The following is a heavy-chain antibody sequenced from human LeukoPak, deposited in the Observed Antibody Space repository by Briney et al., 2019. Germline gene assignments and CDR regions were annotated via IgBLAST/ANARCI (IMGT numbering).Heavy chain of an antibody. J-gene: IGHJ6*02. V-gene: IGHV3-30*06. CDR2: TSYGGQHK. CDR1: GFTFRRFG. Sequence: GGSLRLSCAASGFTFRRFGMHWVRQAPGKGLEWVAATSYGGQHKYYAESVRGRFTISRDNSNDTLYLQMNSLRPEDTALYYCARDGRGISAAGSPYGMDVWGQGTTVTVSS. D-gene: IGHD6-13*01. CDR3: ARDGRGISAAGSPYGMDV.